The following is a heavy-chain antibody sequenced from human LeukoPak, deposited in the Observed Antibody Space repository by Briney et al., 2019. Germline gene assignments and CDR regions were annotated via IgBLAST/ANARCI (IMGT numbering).Heavy chain of an antibody. V-gene: IGHV3-23*01. J-gene: IGHJ3*02. CDR2: ISGSDRHYIT. D-gene: IGHD3-22*01. CDR1: GFTFRSYS. CDR3: ARPIDLPPLDSEAFDI. Sequence: GGSLRLSCAASGFTFRSYSMNWVRQAPGTGLEWVSAISGSDRHYITFYTDSVKGRFTISRDNSKNTVYLHMNSLRAGDSAVYYCARPIDLPPLDSEAFDIWGQGTMVTVSS.